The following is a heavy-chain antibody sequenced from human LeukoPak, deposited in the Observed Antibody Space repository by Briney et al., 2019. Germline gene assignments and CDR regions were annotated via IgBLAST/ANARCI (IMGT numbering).Heavy chain of an antibody. CDR2: ITNNWGNT. CDR3: VIVRGYFESSGSDY. D-gene: IGHD3-9*01. Sequence: GGSLRLSCSASGFTFSSYTIHWVRQAPGKGLEFVSAITNNWGNTYYADSVKDRFTISRDNSKNTVYLQMSSLRAEDTAVYYCVIVRGYFESSGSDYWGQGTLVTVSS. J-gene: IGHJ4*02. CDR1: GFTFSSYT. V-gene: IGHV3-64D*06.